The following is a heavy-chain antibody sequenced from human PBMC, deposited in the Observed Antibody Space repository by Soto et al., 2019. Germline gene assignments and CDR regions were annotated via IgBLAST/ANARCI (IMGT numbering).Heavy chain of an antibody. CDR3: ARDSVKYCSGGSCYSPYFDY. J-gene: IGHJ4*02. D-gene: IGHD2-15*01. V-gene: IGHV1-69*08. CDR2: IIPILGIA. Sequence: QVQLVQSGAEVKKPGSSVKVSCKASGGTFSSYTISWVRQAPGQGLEWMGRIIPILGIANYAQKFQGRVTITAEKSTSTAYMELSSLRSEDTAVYYCARDSVKYCSGGSCYSPYFDYWGQGTLVTVSS. CDR1: GGTFSSYT.